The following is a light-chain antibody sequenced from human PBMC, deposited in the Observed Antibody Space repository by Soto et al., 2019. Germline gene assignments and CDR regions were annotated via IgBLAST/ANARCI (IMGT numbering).Light chain of an antibody. CDR3: AAWDDSLRGWV. CDR2: RDS. CDR1: SSSIGSNY. V-gene: IGLV1-47*01. J-gene: IGLJ3*02. Sequence: QPVLTQPPSASGTPGQRVTIPCSESSSSIGSNYIYWYQQLPGTAPKLLIYRDSQRPSGVPDRFSGSKSGTSASLAISGLRSEDEADYYCAAWDDSLRGWVFGGGTKLTVL.